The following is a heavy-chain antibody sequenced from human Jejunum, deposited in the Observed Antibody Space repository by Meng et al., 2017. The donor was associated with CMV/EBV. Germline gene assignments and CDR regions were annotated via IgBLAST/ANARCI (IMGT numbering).Heavy chain of an antibody. J-gene: IGHJ4*02. CDR1: GFSFSTYG. CDR2: IQSDGSNE. CDR3: AKEVFGRSFFDY. Sequence: VQLVESGGGVVQPGGSLRLSCAASGFSFSTYGMHWVRQAPGKGLEWVAFIQSDGSNEYYADSLKGRFTISRDNSKNTLSLQMNSLRPDDTAVYYCAKEVFGRSFFDYWGLGTLVTVSS. V-gene: IGHV3-30*02. D-gene: IGHD3-10*01.